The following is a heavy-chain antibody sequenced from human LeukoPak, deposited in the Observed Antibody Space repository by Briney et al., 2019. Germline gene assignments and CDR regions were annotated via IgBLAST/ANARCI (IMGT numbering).Heavy chain of an antibody. CDR1: GFTFSSYW. J-gene: IGHJ4*02. V-gene: IGHV3-7*01. Sequence: GGSLRLSCAASGFTFSSYWMNWVRQTPGKGLEWVANIKQDGSEKYYVDSVEGRFTISRDNAKNSLYLQMNSLRAEDTAVYHCARWIGGFDYWGQGALVTVSS. CDR3: ARWIGGFDY. CDR2: IKQDGSEK. D-gene: IGHD3-10*01.